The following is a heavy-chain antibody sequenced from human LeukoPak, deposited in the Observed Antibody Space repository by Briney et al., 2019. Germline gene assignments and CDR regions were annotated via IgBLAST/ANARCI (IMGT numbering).Heavy chain of an antibody. CDR1: GGSFSAYY. V-gene: IGHV4-34*01. CDR3: ARLYSSSWCLDY. D-gene: IGHD6-13*01. J-gene: IGHJ4*02. CDR2: VNHSGST. Sequence: SETLSLTCAVYGGSFSAYYWSWIRQPPGKGLEWIGEVNHSGSTNYNPSLTSRVAIAVDTSKNHFSLKLSSVTAADTAVYYCARLYSSSWCLDYWGQGTLVTVSS.